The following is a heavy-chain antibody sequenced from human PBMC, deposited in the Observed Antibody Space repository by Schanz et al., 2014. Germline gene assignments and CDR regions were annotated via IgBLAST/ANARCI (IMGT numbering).Heavy chain of an antibody. CDR3: AKGMGYYSGGTCYDYYYYGLDV. CDR1: GFTFNSYA. V-gene: IGHV3-23*01. D-gene: IGHD2-15*01. CDR2: ISHSGGSK. J-gene: IGHJ6*02. Sequence: DVQLLESGGGLVQPGGSLRLSCAASGFTFNSYAMTWVRQAPGKGLEWVSSISHSGGSKYYADSVKGRFTISRDNSENTLYLQMNSLSADDTAVFYCAKGMGYYSGGTCYDYYYYGLDVWGQGTTXTVSS.